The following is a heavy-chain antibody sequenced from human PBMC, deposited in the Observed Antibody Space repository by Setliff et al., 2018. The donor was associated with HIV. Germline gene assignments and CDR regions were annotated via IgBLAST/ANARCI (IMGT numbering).Heavy chain of an antibody. CDR1: GGSINSDSYY. Sequence: SETLSLTCTVFGGSINSDSYYWTWIRQPAGKGLEWIGHIHTSGSTNYNPSLKSRVTISIDTSKNQFSLKLRSATATDTALYYCARVGSSYYFLGAFDSWDQRTLVTVSS. V-gene: IGHV4-61*09. D-gene: IGHD1-26*01. CDR3: ARVGSSYYFLGAFDS. J-gene: IGHJ4*02. CDR2: IHTSGST.